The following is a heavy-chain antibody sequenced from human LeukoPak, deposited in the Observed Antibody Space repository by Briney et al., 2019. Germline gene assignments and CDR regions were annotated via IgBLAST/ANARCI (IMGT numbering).Heavy chain of an antibody. J-gene: IGHJ4*02. Sequence: NTSETLSLTCTVSGGSISSYYWSWIRQPPGKGLEWIGYIYYSGSTNYNPSLKSRVTISVDTSKNQFSLKLSSVTAADTAVYYCARAPDYGDSPYFDYWGQGTLVTVSS. CDR1: GGSISSYY. V-gene: IGHV4-59*01. CDR2: IYYSGST. D-gene: IGHD4-17*01. CDR3: ARAPDYGDSPYFDY.